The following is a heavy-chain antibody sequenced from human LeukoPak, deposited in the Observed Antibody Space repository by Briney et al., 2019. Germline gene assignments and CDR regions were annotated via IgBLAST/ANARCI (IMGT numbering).Heavy chain of an antibody. D-gene: IGHD6-13*01. J-gene: IGHJ4*02. V-gene: IGHV6-1*01. CDR3: ARETLQQLVPVEPFDY. Sequence: SQTLSLTCAISGDSVSSNSAAWNWIRQSPSRGLEWLGRTYYRSKWYNDYAVSVKSRITINPDTSKNQFSLQLNSVTPEDTAVYYCARETLQQLVPVEPFDYWGQGTLVTVSS. CDR2: TYYRSKWYN. CDR1: GDSVSSNSAA.